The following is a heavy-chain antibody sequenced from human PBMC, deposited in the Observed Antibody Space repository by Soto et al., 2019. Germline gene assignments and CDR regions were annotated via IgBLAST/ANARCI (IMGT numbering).Heavy chain of an antibody. D-gene: IGHD3-22*01. V-gene: IGHV1-69*01. CDR3: AMWYDSSGYLDY. CDR1: GGTFSSYA. J-gene: IGHJ4*02. CDR2: VIPNFGTA. Sequence: QVQLVQSGAEVKKPGSSVKVSCKASGGTFSSYAISWVRQAPGQGLEWMGGVIPNFGTANYAQKFQGRVTITADESTSTDYMELSSLGSEDTAVDYCAMWYDSSGYLDYWGQGTLVTVSS.